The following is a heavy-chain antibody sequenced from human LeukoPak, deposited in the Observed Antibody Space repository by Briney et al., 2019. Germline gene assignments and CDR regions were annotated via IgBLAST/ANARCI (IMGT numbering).Heavy chain of an antibody. CDR2: VYYGGTT. D-gene: IGHD3-16*01. J-gene: IGHJ4*02. CDR3: ARGPLRGGFDF. V-gene: IGHV4-59*01. CDR1: GDSISDYY. Sequence: SETLSLTCTVSGDSISDYYWSWIRQPPGKGLEWIGYVYYGGTTNYNPSLNSRVTMSVDTSKSQFSLKLRSVTAADTALYYCARGPLRGGFDFWGQGNLVTVSS.